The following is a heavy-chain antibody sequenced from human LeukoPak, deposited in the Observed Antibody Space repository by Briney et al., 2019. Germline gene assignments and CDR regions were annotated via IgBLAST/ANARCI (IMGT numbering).Heavy chain of an antibody. CDR2: INPNSGGT. CDR1: GYTFTGYY. Sequence: ASVKVSCKASGYTFTGYYMHWVRQAPGQGLEWMGWINPNSGGTNYAQKFQGRVTMTRDTSISTAYMELSRPRSDDTAVYYCARDGYCSSTSCFSFDPWGQGTLVTVSS. J-gene: IGHJ5*02. D-gene: IGHD2-2*03. CDR3: ARDGYCSSTSCFSFDP. V-gene: IGHV1-2*02.